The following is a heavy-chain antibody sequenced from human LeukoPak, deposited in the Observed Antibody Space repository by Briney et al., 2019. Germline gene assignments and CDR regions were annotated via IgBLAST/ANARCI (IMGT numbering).Heavy chain of an antibody. J-gene: IGHJ4*02. D-gene: IGHD5-18*01. CDR2: INPNSGGT. CDR1: GYTFTGYY. Sequence: ASVKVSCKASGYTFTGYYMHWVRQAPGQGLEWMGWINPNSGGTNYAQKFQGWVTMTRDTSISTAYMELSRLRSDDTAVYYCARDRDTAMVQCYFDYWGQGTLVTVSS. V-gene: IGHV1-2*04. CDR3: ARDRDTAMVQCYFDY.